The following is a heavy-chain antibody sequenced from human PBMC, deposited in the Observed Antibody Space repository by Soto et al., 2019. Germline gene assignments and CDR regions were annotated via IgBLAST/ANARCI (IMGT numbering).Heavy chain of an antibody. V-gene: IGHV4-59*01. CDR3: ARIWGSTNDN. Sequence: QVQLQESGPGLVKPSETLSLTCVVSGGSLSSYYWSWIRQPPGKGLEWIGYIYYSGSTNYTPSLKRRVPTPVDTSKNQFSLKLSSVTAADTAVYDCARIWGSTNDNWGLGPLVTVSA. CDR1: GGSLSSYY. CDR2: IYYSGST. D-gene: IGHD3-16*01. J-gene: IGHJ4*02.